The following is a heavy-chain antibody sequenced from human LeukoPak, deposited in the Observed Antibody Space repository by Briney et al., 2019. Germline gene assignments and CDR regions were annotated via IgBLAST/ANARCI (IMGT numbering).Heavy chain of an antibody. CDR1: GFTFSSYS. Sequence: GGSLRLSCAASGFTFSSYSMNWVRQAPGKGLEWVSSISSRSSYIYYADSVKGRFTISRDNAKNSLYLQMNSLRAEDTAVYYCATEAGGFSVLFDGYNPLGYWGQGTLVTVSS. V-gene: IGHV3-21*01. CDR2: ISSRSSYI. D-gene: IGHD5-12*01. J-gene: IGHJ4*02. CDR3: ATEAGGFSVLFDGYNPLGY.